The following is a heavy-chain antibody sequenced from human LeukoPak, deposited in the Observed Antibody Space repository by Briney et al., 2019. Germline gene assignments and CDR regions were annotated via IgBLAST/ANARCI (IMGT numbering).Heavy chain of an antibody. CDR3: ARAHGFDSGSPGRY. CDR2: INHSGST. J-gene: IGHJ4*02. CDR1: GGSFSGYY. V-gene: IGHV4-34*01. D-gene: IGHD1-26*01. Sequence: PSETLSLTCAVSGGSFSGYYWSWIRQPPGKGLEWIGEINHSGSTNYNPSLKSRVTISVDTSKNQFSLKLSSVTAADTAVYYCARAHGFDSGSPGRYWGQGTLVTVSS.